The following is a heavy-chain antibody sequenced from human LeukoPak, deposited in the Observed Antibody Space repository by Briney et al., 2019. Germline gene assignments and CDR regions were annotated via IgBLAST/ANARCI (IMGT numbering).Heavy chain of an antibody. V-gene: IGHV1-18*01. CDR3: ASGDSGSYYYDY. CDR1: GYIFINYG. CDR2: ISGDNANT. Sequence: ASVKVSCKTSGYIFINYGITWVRPAPGQGLEWMGWISGDNANTNYAQKLQGRVTMTTDTSTSTAYMELRSLRSDDTAVYYCASGDSGSYYYDYWGQGTLVTVSS. D-gene: IGHD1-26*01. J-gene: IGHJ4*02.